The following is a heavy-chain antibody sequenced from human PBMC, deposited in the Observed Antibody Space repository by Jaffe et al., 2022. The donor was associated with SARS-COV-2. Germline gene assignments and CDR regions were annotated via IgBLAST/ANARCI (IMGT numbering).Heavy chain of an antibody. Sequence: EVQLVESGGGLVQPGGSLRLSCVGSGFTFSSYEMNWVRQAPGKGLEWVSYISDSGNTIYYADSVKGRFTISRDNAKNSLYVQMNSLRAEDTAVYYCARAGYYFDYWGQGTLVTVSS. CDR3: ARAGYYFDY. J-gene: IGHJ4*02. CDR2: ISDSGNTI. CDR1: GFTFSSYE. V-gene: IGHV3-48*03.